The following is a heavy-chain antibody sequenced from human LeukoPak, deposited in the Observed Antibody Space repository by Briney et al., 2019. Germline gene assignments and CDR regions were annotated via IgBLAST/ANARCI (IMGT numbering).Heavy chain of an antibody. Sequence: PGGSLRLSCAVAGLTVDAFGMSWVRQAPGKGLGWVSGINWDGGSTKYADCVKGRFTIYRDNAKNSLYLQMNSLRAEDTAFYYCARGGLGRSSYFDFWGQGTLVTVSS. D-gene: IGHD6-6*01. CDR3: ARGGLGRSSYFDF. CDR1: GLTVDAFG. J-gene: IGHJ4*02. CDR2: INWDGGST. V-gene: IGHV3-20*04.